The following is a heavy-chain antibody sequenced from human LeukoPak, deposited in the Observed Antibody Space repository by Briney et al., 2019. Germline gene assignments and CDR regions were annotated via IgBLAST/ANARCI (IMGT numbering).Heavy chain of an antibody. CDR1: GFTFSTYA. D-gene: IGHD3-10*01. CDR2: ISDDGSTK. Sequence: GGSLRLSCAASGFTFSTYAIHWVRQAPGKGLEWVAVISDDGSTKYYADSVKGRFTISRDNSKNMLYLQMNSLRAEDTAVYYCARDIWGFGESTKGFDYWGQGTLVTVSS. J-gene: IGHJ4*02. V-gene: IGHV3-30-3*01. CDR3: ARDIWGFGESTKGFDY.